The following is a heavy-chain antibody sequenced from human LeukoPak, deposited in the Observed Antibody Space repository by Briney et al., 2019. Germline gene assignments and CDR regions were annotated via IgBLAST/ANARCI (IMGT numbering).Heavy chain of an antibody. V-gene: IGHV4-4*07. J-gene: IGHJ3*02. Sequence: SETLSLTCTVSGGSISSYYWSWIWQPAGKGLEWIGRIYTSGSTNYNPPLKSRVTMSVDTSKNQFSLKLSSVTAADTAVYYCARDGDYIQAFDIWGQGTMVTVSS. CDR3: ARDGDYIQAFDI. CDR2: IYTSGST. CDR1: GGSISSYY. D-gene: IGHD4-11*01.